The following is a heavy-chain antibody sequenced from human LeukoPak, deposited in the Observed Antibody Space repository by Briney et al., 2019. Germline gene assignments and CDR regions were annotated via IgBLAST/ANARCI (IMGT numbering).Heavy chain of an antibody. V-gene: IGHV4-59*08. J-gene: IGHJ5*02. CDR2: IYYSGST. CDR1: GGSISSYY. CDR3: ARRGQLVDWFDP. Sequence: SETLSLTCTVSGGSISSYYRSWIRQPPGKGLEWIGYIYYSGSTNYNPSLKSRVTMSVDTSKNQFSLKLSSVTAADTAVYYCARRGQLVDWFDPWGQGTLVTVSS. D-gene: IGHD6-13*01.